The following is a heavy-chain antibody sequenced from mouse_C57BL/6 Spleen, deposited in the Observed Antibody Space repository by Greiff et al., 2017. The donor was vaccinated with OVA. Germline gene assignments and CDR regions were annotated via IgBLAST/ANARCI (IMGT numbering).Heavy chain of an antibody. J-gene: IGHJ1*03. V-gene: IGHV1-82*01. CDR1: GYAFSSSW. D-gene: IGHD2-4*01. CDR2: IYPGDGDT. Sequence: QVQLQQSGPELVKPGASVKISCKASGYAFSSSWMNWVKQRPGKGLEWIGRIYPGDGDTNYNGKFKGKATLTADKSSSTAYMQLSRLTSEDSAVYFCARFPDDFPWYFDVWGTGTTVTVSS. CDR3: ARFPDDFPWYFDV.